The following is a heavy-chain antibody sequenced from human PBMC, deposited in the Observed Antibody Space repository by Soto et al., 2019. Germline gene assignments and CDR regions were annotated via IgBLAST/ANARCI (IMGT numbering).Heavy chain of an antibody. CDR1: GFTFSGSA. CDR3: TRGVSYDSSDY. CDR2: IRSKANSYAT. Sequence: EVQLVESGGGLVQPGGSLKLSCAASGFTFSGSAMHWVRQASGKGLEWVGRIRSKANSYATAYAASVKGRFTISRDDSKNTAYLQMNSLKTEDTAVYYCTRGVSYDSSDYWGQGTLVTVSS. V-gene: IGHV3-73*02. J-gene: IGHJ4*02. D-gene: IGHD3-22*01.